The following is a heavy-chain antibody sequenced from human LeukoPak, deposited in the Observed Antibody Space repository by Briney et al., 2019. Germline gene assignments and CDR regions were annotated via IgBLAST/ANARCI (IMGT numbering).Heavy chain of an antibody. J-gene: IGHJ4*02. D-gene: IGHD3-22*01. V-gene: IGHV1-24*01. CDR1: GHTLTELS. Sequence: ASVKVSCKVSGHTLTELSMHWVRQAPGKGLEWMGGFDPEDGETIYAQKFQGRVTMTEDTSTDTAYMELSSLRSEDTAVYYCATDVAYYDSSGYYGVFDYWGQGTLVTVSS. CDR2: FDPEDGET. CDR3: ATDVAYYDSSGYYGVFDY.